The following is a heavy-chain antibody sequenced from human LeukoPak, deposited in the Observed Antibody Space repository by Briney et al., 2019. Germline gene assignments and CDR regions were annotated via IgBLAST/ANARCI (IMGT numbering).Heavy chain of an antibody. CDR1: GGSISSYY. D-gene: IGHD5-12*01. CDR2: IYTSGST. J-gene: IGHJ6*03. V-gene: IGHV4-4*07. Sequence: KPSETLSLTCTVSGGSISSYYWSWIRPPAGKGLEWIGRIYTSGSTNYNPSLKSRVTMSVDTSKNQFSLKLSSVTAADTAVYYCARTATIRTDYYYYSMDVWGKGTTVTVSS. CDR3: ARTATIRTDYYYYSMDV.